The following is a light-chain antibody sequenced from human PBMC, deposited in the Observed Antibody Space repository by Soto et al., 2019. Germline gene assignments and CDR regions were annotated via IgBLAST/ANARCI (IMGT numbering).Light chain of an antibody. Sequence: DIQLTQSPSFLSASVGDRVTITCRASQGISSYLAWYQQKPGKAPKLLIYAASTLQSGVPSRFSGSGSGTVFTLTISSLQPEDFATYYCHQLNSYPYTFGQGTKLEIK. V-gene: IGKV1-9*01. CDR2: AAS. CDR1: QGISSY. J-gene: IGKJ2*01. CDR3: HQLNSYPYT.